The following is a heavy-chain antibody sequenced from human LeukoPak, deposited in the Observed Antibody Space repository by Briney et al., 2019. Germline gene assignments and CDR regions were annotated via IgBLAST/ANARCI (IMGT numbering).Heavy chain of an antibody. CDR1: GYSFTSYW. CDR2: IYPDDSDT. CDR3: ARLRASYPDWPFDY. Sequence: GESLKISCKGSGYSFTSYWIGGVRQMPGKVLEWMGIIYPDDSDTRYSPSFQGQVTISADKPNSTAHLQESSLKASDTAMYYCARLRASYPDWPFDYCGQGTLVTVSS. J-gene: IGHJ4*02. V-gene: IGHV5-51*01. D-gene: IGHD5-18*01.